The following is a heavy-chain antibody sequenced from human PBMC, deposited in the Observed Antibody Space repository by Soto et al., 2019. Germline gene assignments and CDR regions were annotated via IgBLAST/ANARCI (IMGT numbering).Heavy chain of an antibody. V-gene: IGHV1-18*01. J-gene: IGHJ4*02. CDR2: ISAYNGNT. CDR3: ARSIMGRGVIRLDFDY. D-gene: IGHD3-10*01. CDR1: GYTFTSYG. Sequence: GASVKVSCKASGYTFTSYGISWVRQAPGQGLEWMGWISAYNGNTNYAQKFQGRVTMTTDTSTSTAYMELRSLRSDDTAVYYCARSIMGRGVIRLDFDYWGQGTLVTVSS.